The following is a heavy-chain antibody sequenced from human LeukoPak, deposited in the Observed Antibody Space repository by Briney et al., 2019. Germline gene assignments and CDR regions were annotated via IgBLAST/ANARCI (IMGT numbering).Heavy chain of an antibody. CDR1: GGTFSSYA. CDR2: INPSGGST. Sequence: ASVKVSCKASGGTFSSYAISWVRQAPGQGLEWMGIINPSGGSTSYAQKFQGRVTMTRDTSTSTVYMELSSLRSEDTAVYYCARDRQLFKARIIWFGESKRIYSFDPWGQGTLVTVSS. V-gene: IGHV1-46*01. D-gene: IGHD3-10*01. J-gene: IGHJ5*02. CDR3: ARDRQLFKARIIWFGESKRIYSFDP.